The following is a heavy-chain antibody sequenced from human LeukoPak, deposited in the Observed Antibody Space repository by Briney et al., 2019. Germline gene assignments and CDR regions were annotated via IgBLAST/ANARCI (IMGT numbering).Heavy chain of an antibody. CDR2: ISYDGSIK. D-gene: IGHD3-9*01. CDR1: GFTFSSYG. V-gene: IGHV3-30*03. J-gene: IGHJ2*01. Sequence: PGGSLRLSCAASGFTFSSYGMHWVRQAPGKGLEWVAVISYDGSIKYCADSVKGRFTISRDNSKNTLYLQMNSLRAEDTAVYYCASGLRYSSATGWYFDLWGRGTLVTVSS. CDR3: ASGLRYSSATGWYFDL.